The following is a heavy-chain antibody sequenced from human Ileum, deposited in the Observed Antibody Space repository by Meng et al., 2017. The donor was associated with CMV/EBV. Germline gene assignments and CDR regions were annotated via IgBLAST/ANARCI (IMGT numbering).Heavy chain of an antibody. J-gene: IGHJ6*02. CDR3: ASSARTVVLGFGSEVYYYYGMDV. CDR1: GGSISSYY. V-gene: IGHV4-59*01. CDR2: IYYSGIT. D-gene: IGHD4-23*01. Sequence: SETLSLTCTVSGGSISSYYWSWIRQPPGKGLEWIWFIYYSGITNYNSSLKSRVTISVDTSKNQFSLKLSSVTAADTSVYYSASSARTVVLGFGSEVYYYYGMDVWGQGTTVTVSS.